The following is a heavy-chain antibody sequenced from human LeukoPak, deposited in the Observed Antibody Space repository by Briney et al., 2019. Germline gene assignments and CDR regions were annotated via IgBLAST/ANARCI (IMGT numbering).Heavy chain of an antibody. V-gene: IGHV3-33*06. CDR3: AKVIRGGYGMDV. CDR1: GFTFSNYA. J-gene: IGHJ6*02. D-gene: IGHD3-10*01. CDR2: MWYDGSHE. Sequence: GTSLRLSCVASGFTFSNYAMHWLRQAPGKGLQWVAVMWYDGSHEYYADSVKGRFTISRDNAKNSLSLQLNSLRDEDTAVYFCAKVIRGGYGMDVWGQGTTVTVSS.